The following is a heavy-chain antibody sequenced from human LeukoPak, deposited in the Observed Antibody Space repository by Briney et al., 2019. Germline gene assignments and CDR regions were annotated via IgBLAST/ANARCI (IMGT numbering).Heavy chain of an antibody. J-gene: IGHJ4*02. V-gene: IGHV3-30*04. CDR3: GRRRFDY. CDR1: GFTFSSYA. Sequence: GGSLRLSCAASGFTFSSYAMHWVRQAPGKGLEWVAVISYDGSNKYYADSVKGRFTISRDNSKNTLYLQMNSLRAEDTAVYYCGRRRFDYWGQGTLVTVSS. CDR2: ISYDGSNK.